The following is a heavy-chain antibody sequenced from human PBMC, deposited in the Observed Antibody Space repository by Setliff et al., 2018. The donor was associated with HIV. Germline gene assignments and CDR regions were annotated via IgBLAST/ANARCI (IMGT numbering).Heavy chain of an antibody. D-gene: IGHD2-8*01. V-gene: IGHV1-2*02. CDR3: SKSMKFYYYGLDV. J-gene: IGHJ6*01. CDR1: GYDFTGYQ. Sequence: VKVSCKTSGYDFTGYQIHWVRQAPGQGLEWLGWINPHTGATNYAQNFQGRVIMTREKSISTAYLDLSGLRSDDTAVYYCSKSMKFYYYGLDVWG. CDR2: INPHTGAT.